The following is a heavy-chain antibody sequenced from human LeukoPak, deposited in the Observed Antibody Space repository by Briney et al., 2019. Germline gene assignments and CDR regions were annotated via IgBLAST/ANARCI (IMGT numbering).Heavy chain of an antibody. CDR1: GFTFSNYD. Sequence: GGSLRLSCAASGFTFSNYDMHWVRQAPGKGLEWVAVIRYDGTTKFYGASVKGRFTISRDNSKNTLYLQMNSLRVEDTAVYYCARDHNPYYFDSWGQGTLVTVSS. J-gene: IGHJ4*02. D-gene: IGHD1-20*01. CDR3: ARDHNPYYFDS. V-gene: IGHV3-33*01. CDR2: IRYDGTTK.